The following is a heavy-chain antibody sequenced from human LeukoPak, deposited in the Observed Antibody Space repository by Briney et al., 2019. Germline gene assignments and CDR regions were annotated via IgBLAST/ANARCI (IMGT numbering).Heavy chain of an antibody. CDR2: ISGNSGNT. D-gene: IGHD6-13*01. V-gene: IGHV3-23*01. CDR1: GFTFSIYA. Sequence: GGSLRLSCAASGFTFSIYAMSWVRQAPGMGLEWVSAISGNSGNTHYADSVKGRFTISRDNSKNTLYLQMNSLRAEDTAIYYCAKPARVGAVDYWGQGTLVTVSS. J-gene: IGHJ4*02. CDR3: AKPARVGAVDY.